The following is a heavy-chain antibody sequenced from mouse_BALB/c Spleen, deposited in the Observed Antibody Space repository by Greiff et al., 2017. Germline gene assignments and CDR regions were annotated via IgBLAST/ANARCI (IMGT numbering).Heavy chain of an antibody. CDR3: ARQSLGYAMDY. V-gene: IGHV5-12-2*01. CDR1: GFTFSSYT. J-gene: IGHJ4*01. CDR2: ISNGGGST. Sequence: EVHLVESGGGLVQPGGSLKLSCAASGFTFSSYTMSWVRQTTEKRLEWVAYISNGGGSTYYPDTVKGRFTISRDNAKNTLYLQMSSLKSEDTAMYYCARQSLGYAMDYWGQGTSVTVSS. D-gene: IGHD6-5*01.